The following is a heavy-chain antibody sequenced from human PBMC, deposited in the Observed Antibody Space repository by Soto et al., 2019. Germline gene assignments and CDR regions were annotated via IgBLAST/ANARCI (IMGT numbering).Heavy chain of an antibody. D-gene: IGHD5-12*01. Sequence: GGSLRLSCAASGFTFSSYSMNWGRQAPGKGLEWVSSISSSSSYIYYADSVKGRFTISRDNAKNSLYLQMNSLRAGDTAVYYCARARVDIVATTSLEYWGQGTLVTVSS. V-gene: IGHV3-21*01. CDR2: ISSSSSYI. J-gene: IGHJ4*02. CDR1: GFTFSSYS. CDR3: ARARVDIVATTSLEY.